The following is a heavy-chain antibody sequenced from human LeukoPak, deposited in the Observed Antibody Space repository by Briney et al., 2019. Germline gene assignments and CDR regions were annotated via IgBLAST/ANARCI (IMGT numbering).Heavy chain of an antibody. D-gene: IGHD6-19*01. CDR3: ARAGSSGWIFDY. CDR2: IYYSRST. J-gene: IGHJ4*02. CDR1: VGPISRYY. V-gene: IGHV4-59*01. Sequence: PSETLSLTCTVSVGPISRYYWSWIRHPPGKGREGIGYIYYSRSTNYNPSLKSRVTISVDTSKNQFSLKLSSVTAADTAVYYCARAGSSGWIFDYWGQGTLVTVSS.